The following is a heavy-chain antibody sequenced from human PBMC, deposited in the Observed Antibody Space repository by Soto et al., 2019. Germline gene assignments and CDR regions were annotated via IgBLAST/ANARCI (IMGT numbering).Heavy chain of an antibody. J-gene: IGHJ3*02. CDR2: IDTSGTAM. V-gene: IGHV3-48*02. Sequence: QLVESGGGLIQPGGSLRLSCAASGFTFSSYSMSWVRQPPGKGLEWLSYIDTSGTAMYYADSVEGRFAISRDNAKSSLYLQVNSLRDEDTAVYYCARDKLTGERWEAFDIWGQGTMVTVSP. CDR1: GFTFSSYS. CDR3: ARDKLTGERWEAFDI. D-gene: IGHD3-9*01.